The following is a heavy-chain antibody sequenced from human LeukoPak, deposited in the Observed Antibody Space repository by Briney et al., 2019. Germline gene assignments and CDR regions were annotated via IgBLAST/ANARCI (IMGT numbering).Heavy chain of an antibody. J-gene: IGHJ4*02. CDR3: ARGNGYGDYEDY. CDR1: GGSISSYH. V-gene: IGHV4-59*01. CDR2: IYYSGST. D-gene: IGHD4-17*01. Sequence: PSETLSLTCTVSGGSISSYHWSWIRQPPGKGLEWIGYIYYSGSTNYNPSLKSRVTISVDTSKNQFSLKLSSVTAADTAVYYCARGNGYGDYEDYWGQGTLVTVSS.